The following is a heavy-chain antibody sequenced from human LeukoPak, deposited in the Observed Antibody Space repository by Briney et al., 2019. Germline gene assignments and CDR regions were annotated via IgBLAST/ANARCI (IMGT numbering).Heavy chain of an antibody. CDR3: ARVNLEAATHDY. V-gene: IGHV1-69*05. CDR2: IIPIFGTA. D-gene: IGHD2-15*01. J-gene: IGHJ4*02. CDR1: GGTFSGYA. Sequence: SVKVSXKASGGTFSGYAISWVRQAPGQGLEWMGRIIPIFGTANYAQKFQGRVTITTDESTSTACMELSSLRSEDTAVYYCARVNLEAATHDYWGQGTLVTVSS.